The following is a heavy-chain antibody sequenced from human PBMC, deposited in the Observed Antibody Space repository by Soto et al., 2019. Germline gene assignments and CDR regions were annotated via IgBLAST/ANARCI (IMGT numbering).Heavy chain of an antibody. CDR3: ARTRSSSSARFDP. CDR2: INHSGST. V-gene: IGHV4-34*01. Sequence: SETLSLTGAVYGGSFSGYYWSWIRQPPGKGLEWIGEINHSGSTNYNPSLKSRVTISVDTSKNQFSLKLSSVTAADTAVYYCARTRSSSSARFDPWGQGTLVTVSS. J-gene: IGHJ5*02. CDR1: GGSFSGYY. D-gene: IGHD6-13*01.